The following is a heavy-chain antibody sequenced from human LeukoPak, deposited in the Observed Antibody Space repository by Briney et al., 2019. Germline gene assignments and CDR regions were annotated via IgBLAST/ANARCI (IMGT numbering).Heavy chain of an antibody. CDR3: ARGPRGWYCSSTSCYEDYYFDY. J-gene: IGHJ4*02. Sequence: ASVKVSCKASGYTFTGYYMHWVRQAPGQGLEWMGWINPNSGGTNYAQKSQGRVTMTRDTSISTAYMELSRLRSDDTAVYYCARGPRGWYCSSTSCYEDYYFDYWGQGTLVTVSA. CDR1: GYTFTGYY. V-gene: IGHV1-2*02. D-gene: IGHD2-2*01. CDR2: INPNSGGT.